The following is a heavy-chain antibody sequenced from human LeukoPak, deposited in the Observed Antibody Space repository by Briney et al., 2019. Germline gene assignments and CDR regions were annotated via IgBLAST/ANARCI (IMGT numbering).Heavy chain of an antibody. J-gene: IGHJ5*02. D-gene: IGHD6-6*01. CDR2: ICRSSSFI. V-gene: IGHV3-21*01. CDR1: GFTFSIYS. Sequence: PGGSLRLSCASSGFTFSIYSMNWVRQAPGKGLEWVSSICRSSSFIYYADSVKVRSTISRDKAKNSLYLQMNRLRAEDTAVYYCARSIAAGRGNWFDPWGQGTLVTVSS. CDR3: ARSIAAGRGNWFDP.